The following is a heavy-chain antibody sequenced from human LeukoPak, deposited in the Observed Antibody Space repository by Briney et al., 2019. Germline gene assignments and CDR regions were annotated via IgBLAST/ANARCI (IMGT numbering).Heavy chain of an antibody. CDR1: GYTFTGYY. J-gene: IGHJ6*04. V-gene: IGHV1-2*02. CDR3: ARDDCSSTSCYAGGTYGMDV. CDR2: INPNSGGT. D-gene: IGHD2-2*01. Sequence: GASVKVSCKASGYTFTGYYMHWVRQAPGQGLEWMGWINPNSGGTNYAQKFQGRVTITADKSTSTAYMELSSLRSEDTAVYYCARDDCSSTSCYAGGTYGMDVWGKGTTVTVSS.